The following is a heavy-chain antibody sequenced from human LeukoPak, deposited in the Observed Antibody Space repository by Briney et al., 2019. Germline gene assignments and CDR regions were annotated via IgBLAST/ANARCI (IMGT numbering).Heavy chain of an antibody. CDR3: ARDLGYSSPFDY. CDR1: GGSISSGDYY. D-gene: IGHD6-19*01. V-gene: IGHV4-30-4*01. CDR2: IYYSGST. Sequence: PSQTLSLTCTVSGGSISSGDYYWSWTRQPPGKGLEWIGYIYYSGSTYYNPSLKSRVTISVDTSKNQFSLKLSSVTAADTAVYYCARDLGYSSPFDYWGQGTLVTVSS. J-gene: IGHJ4*02.